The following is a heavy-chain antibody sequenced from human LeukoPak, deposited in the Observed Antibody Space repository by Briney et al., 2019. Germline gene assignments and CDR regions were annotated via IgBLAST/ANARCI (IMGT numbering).Heavy chain of an antibody. CDR3: ARRDINSGWSFDD. CDR1: GGSIGNYH. Sequence: SETLSLTRTVSGGSIGNYHWSWIRQPAGKGLEWIAQIHSSGSTNYNPPLKSRVSMSIDTTEDQVSLTIRSVTAADTAFYYCARRDINSGWSFDDWGQGILVTVSS. CDR2: IHSSGST. D-gene: IGHD6-19*01. J-gene: IGHJ4*02. V-gene: IGHV4-4*07.